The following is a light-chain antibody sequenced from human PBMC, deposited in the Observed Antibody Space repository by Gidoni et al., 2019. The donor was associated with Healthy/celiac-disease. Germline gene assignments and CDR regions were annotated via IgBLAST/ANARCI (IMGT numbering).Light chain of an antibody. J-gene: IGKJ1*01. CDR2: GAS. CDR1: QSVNIN. V-gene: IGKV3-15*01. Sequence: EIVMPHSQATLSVSPGERATLSCRASQSVNINLAWYQQKPGQAPMLLIYGASTRATGIPARFSGSGSGTEFTLTISSLQSEDFAVYYCQQYNNWPPWTFGQGTKVEIK. CDR3: QQYNNWPPWT.